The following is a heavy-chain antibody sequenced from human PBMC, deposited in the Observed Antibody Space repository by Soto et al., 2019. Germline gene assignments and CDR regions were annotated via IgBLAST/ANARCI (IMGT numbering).Heavy chain of an antibody. V-gene: IGHV1-18*01. CDR2: ISANNDNT. CDR1: GYTCPSYT. CDR3: LRCVPWLAS. Sequence: QVQLVQSGAEVKKPGASVKLSCKASGYTCPSYTVSWVRQAPGQGLAWIGWISANNDNTTVAQTYQGRVALATDRSTSTADMDLRSLQSDATAVYYCLRCVPWLASWGQWTVVPVSS. J-gene: IGHJ5*01.